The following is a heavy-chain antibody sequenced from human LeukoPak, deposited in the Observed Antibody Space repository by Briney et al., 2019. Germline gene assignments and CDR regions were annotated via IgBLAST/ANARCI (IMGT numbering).Heavy chain of an antibody. D-gene: IGHD6-19*01. J-gene: IGHJ4*02. CDR2: ISGSGGST. CDR3: ARSTVAAATIYFDY. V-gene: IGHV3-23*01. Sequence: PGGSLRLSCAASGFTFSSYGMRWVRQAPGKGLEWVSAISGSGGSTYYADSVKGRFTISRDNSKNTLYLQMNSLRAEDTAVYYCARSTVAAATIYFDYWGQGTLVTVSS. CDR1: GFTFSSYG.